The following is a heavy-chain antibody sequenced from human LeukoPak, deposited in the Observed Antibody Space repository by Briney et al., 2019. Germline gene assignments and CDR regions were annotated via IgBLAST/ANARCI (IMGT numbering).Heavy chain of an antibody. J-gene: IGHJ5*02. CDR2: ISGSGGST. CDR3: AKGALDTIVVVPAAMSP. Sequence: GGSLRLSCAASGFTFSSYAMSWVRQAPGKGLEWVSAISGSGGSTYYADSVKGRFTISRDNSKNTLYLQMNSLRAEDTAVYYCAKGALDTIVVVPAAMSPWGQGTLVTVSS. D-gene: IGHD2-2*01. CDR1: GFTFSSYA. V-gene: IGHV3-23*01.